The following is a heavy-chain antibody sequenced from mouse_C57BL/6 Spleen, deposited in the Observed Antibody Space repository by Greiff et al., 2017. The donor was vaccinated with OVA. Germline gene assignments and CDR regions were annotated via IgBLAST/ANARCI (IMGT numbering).Heavy chain of an antibody. CDR3: ARDWTGTWYFDV. CDR1: GYSITSGYY. J-gene: IGHJ1*03. CDR2: ISYDGSN. Sequence: EVQVVESGPGLVKPSQSLSLTCSVTGYSITSGYYWNWIRQFPGNKLEWMGYISYDGSNNYNPSLKNRISITRDTSKNQFFLKLNSVTTEDTATYYCARDWTGTWYFDVWGTGTTVTVSS. D-gene: IGHD4-1*01. V-gene: IGHV3-6*01.